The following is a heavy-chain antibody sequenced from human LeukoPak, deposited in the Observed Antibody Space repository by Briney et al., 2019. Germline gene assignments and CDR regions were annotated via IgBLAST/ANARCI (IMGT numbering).Heavy chain of an antibody. J-gene: IGHJ6*03. CDR2: ISGSGSST. D-gene: IGHD2-2*01. V-gene: IGHV3-23*01. Sequence: PGGSLRLSCAASGFTFSSYAMSWVRQAPGKGLEWVSAISGSGSSTYYADSVKGRSTISRDNSKNALYLQMNSLRAEDTAVYYCAKPGSSDIVVVPAAIPYYSYYYYMDVWGKGTTVTVSS. CDR3: AKPGSSDIVVVPAAIPYYSYYYYMDV. CDR1: GFTFSSYA.